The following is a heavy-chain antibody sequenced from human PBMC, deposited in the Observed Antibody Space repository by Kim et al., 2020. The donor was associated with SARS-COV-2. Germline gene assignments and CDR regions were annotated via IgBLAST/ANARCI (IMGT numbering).Heavy chain of an antibody. J-gene: IGHJ6*02. CDR3: ARIEGGYDILTGYYIKPYYYGMDV. V-gene: IGHV4-61*02. Sequence: SETLSLTCTVSGGSISSGSYYWSWIRQPAGKGLEWIGRIYTSGRTNYNPSLKSRVTISVDTSKNQFSLKLRAVTAADTAVYYCARIEGGYDILTGYYIKPYYYGMDVWGQGTTVTVSS. D-gene: IGHD3-9*01. CDR2: IYTSGRT. CDR1: GGSISSGSYY.